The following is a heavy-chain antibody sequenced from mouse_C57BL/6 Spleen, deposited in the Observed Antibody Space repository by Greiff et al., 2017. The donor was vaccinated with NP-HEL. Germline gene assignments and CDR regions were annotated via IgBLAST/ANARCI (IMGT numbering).Heavy chain of an antibody. CDR2: IDPEDGDT. Sequence: VQLKQSGAELVRPGASVKLSCTASGFNIKDYYMHWVKQRPEQGLEWIGRIDPEDGDTEYAPKFQGKATMTADTSSNTAYLQLSSLTSEDTAVYYCTTTSYYYGSSWGFAYWGQGTLVTVSA. D-gene: IGHD1-1*01. CDR1: GFNIKDYY. V-gene: IGHV14-1*01. CDR3: TTTSYYYGSSWGFAY. J-gene: IGHJ3*01.